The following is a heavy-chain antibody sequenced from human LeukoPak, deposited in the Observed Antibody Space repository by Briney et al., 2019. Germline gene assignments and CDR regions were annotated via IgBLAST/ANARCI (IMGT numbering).Heavy chain of an antibody. D-gene: IGHD6-13*01. CDR2: INHSGST. V-gene: IGHV4-34*01. Sequence: SETLSLTCAVYGGSFSGYYWSWIRQPPGKGLEWIGEINHSGSTNYNPSLKSRVTISVDTSKNQFSLKLSSVTAADTAVYYCARHRGYSSSWAALGYWGQGALVTVSS. CDR3: ARHRGYSSSWAALGY. CDR1: GGSFSGYY. J-gene: IGHJ4*02.